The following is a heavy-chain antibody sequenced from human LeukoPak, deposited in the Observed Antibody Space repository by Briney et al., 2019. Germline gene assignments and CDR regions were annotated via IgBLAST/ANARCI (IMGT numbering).Heavy chain of an antibody. CDR2: IYYSGST. V-gene: IGHV4-61*05. CDR1: GGPISSTSYY. CDR3: ARVRDGYNYEYFDY. Sequence: SETLSLTCTVSGGPISSTSYYWGWIRQPPGKGLEWIGHIYYSGSTNYNPSLKSRVTISVDTSKNQFSLKLSSVTAADTAVYYCARVRDGYNYEYFDYWGQGTLVTVSS. J-gene: IGHJ4*02. D-gene: IGHD5-24*01.